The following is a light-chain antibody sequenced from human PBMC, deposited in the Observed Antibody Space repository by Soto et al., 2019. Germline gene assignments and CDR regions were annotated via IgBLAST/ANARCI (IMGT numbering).Light chain of an antibody. CDR1: NIGRKS. J-gene: IGLJ1*01. CDR3: HVWDSSSGHYI. Sequence: SYELTRPPSVSVAPGQTARSSCGGSNIGRKSVHWYQQKPGRAPVVVVYDDSDRPSGIPERFSGANSGDTATLTISRVEAGDEADYYCHVWDSSSGHYIFGTGTKVTVL. V-gene: IGLV3-21*02. CDR2: DDS.